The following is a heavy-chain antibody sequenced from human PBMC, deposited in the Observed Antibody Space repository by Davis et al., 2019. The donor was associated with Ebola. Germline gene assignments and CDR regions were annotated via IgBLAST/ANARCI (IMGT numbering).Heavy chain of an antibody. D-gene: IGHD3-3*01. CDR2: INPSGGST. CDR3: ASRGGYDFWSGYHIAPYGMDV. J-gene: IGHJ6*02. V-gene: IGHV1-46*01. CDR1: GYTFTSYY. Sequence: GESLKISCAASGYTFTSYYMHWVRQAPGQGLEWMGIINPSGGSTSYAQKFQGRVTMTRDTSTSTVYMELSSLRSEDTAVYYCASRGGYDFWSGYHIAPYGMDVWGQGTTVTVSS.